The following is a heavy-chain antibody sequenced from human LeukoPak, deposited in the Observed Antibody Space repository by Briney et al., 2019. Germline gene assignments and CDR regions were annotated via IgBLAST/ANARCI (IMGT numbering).Heavy chain of an antibody. V-gene: IGHV3-23*01. CDR2: ITGSGGST. CDR3: AKDRGRYYDSSGYYWGYYFDS. CDR1: GFTFSNYA. Sequence: PGGSLRLSCAASGFTFSNYAVNWVRQAPGKGPEWVSTITGSGGSTFYADSVKGRFTISRDNSMDTLYLQMSSLRAEDTAVYYCAKDRGRYYDSSGYYWGYYFDSWGQGILVTVST. J-gene: IGHJ4*02. D-gene: IGHD3-22*01.